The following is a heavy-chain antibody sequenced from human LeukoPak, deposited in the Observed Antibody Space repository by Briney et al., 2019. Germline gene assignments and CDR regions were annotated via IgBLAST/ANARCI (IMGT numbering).Heavy chain of an antibody. CDR2: VHPNSGNT. CDR1: GYPFSTYE. CDR3: ARGPRSDP. Sequence: ASVKVSCKTSGYPFSTYEINWVRRAAGQGLEWMGWVHPNSGNTAYAQKFQGRVTMTWDTSISTAYMELSGLRSDDTAVYFCARGPRSDPWGQGTLVTVSS. J-gene: IGHJ5*02. V-gene: IGHV1-8*01.